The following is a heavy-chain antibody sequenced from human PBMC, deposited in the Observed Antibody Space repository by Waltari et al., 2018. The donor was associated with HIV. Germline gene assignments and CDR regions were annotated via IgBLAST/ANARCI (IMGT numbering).Heavy chain of an antibody. J-gene: IGHJ6*02. D-gene: IGHD3-3*01. CDR1: GGSISSGTYF. V-gene: IGHV4-30-4*01. Sequence: QVRLQESGPGLVKPSPTLSLTCTVSGGSISSGTYFWSWIRQPPGKGLEWIGYIYHSGDSYYNPSLKSRVTISMDTSKKQFSLRLSSVTAADTAVYYCARGGDFWSGFPVWGQGTTVTISS. CDR3: ARGGDFWSGFPV. CDR2: IYHSGDS.